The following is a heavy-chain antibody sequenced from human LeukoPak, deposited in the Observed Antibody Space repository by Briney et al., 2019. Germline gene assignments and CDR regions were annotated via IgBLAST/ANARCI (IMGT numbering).Heavy chain of an antibody. CDR1: GGSISSGGYY. Sequence: NPSETLSLTCTVSGGSISSGGYYWSWIRQHPGKGLEWIGYIYYSGSTYYNPSLKSRVTISVDTSKNQFSLKLSSVTAADTAVYYCARVPIVGATYYFDYWGQGTLVTVSS. V-gene: IGHV4-31*03. CDR3: ARVPIVGATYYFDY. CDR2: IYYSGST. D-gene: IGHD1-26*01. J-gene: IGHJ4*02.